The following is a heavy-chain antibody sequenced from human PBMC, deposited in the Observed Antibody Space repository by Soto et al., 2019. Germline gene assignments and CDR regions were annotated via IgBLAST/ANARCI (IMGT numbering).Heavy chain of an antibody. J-gene: IGHJ4*02. V-gene: IGHV3-23*01. Sequence: PGGSLRLSCAASGFTFSTHAMTWVRQAPGKGLEWVSSIDGSGQTTYYADSVKGRFTISRDNSKNTLYLQVNSLRAEDTATYFCAKGNTWYNFNYWGQGTLVTVSS. CDR2: IDGSGQTT. D-gene: IGHD6-13*01. CDR3: AKGNTWYNFNY. CDR1: GFTFSTHA.